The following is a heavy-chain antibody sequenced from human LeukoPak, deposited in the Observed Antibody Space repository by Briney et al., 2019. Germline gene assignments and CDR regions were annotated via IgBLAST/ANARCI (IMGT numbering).Heavy chain of an antibody. CDR1: GITFSSYG. V-gene: IGHV3-7*01. CDR2: IKQDGSEK. CDR3: ARGGGITGTTFLGFDP. Sequence: PGGSLRLSCAASGITFSSYGMSWVRQAPGKGLEWVANIKQDGSEKYYVDSVKGRFTISRDNAKNTLYLQMNSLRAEDTAVYYCARGGGITGTTFLGFDPWGQGTLVTVSS. D-gene: IGHD1-20*01. J-gene: IGHJ5*02.